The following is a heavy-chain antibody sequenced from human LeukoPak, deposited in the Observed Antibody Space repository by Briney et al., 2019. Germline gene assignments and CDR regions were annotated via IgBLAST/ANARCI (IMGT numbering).Heavy chain of an antibody. D-gene: IGHD3-22*01. J-gene: IGHJ3*02. CDR2: IYYTGNT. V-gene: IGHV4-59*01. CDR3: ATDYYDSSGYYAFDI. CDR1: GGSISSYY. Sequence: SETLSLTCTVSGGSISSYYWSWIRQPPGKRLEWIGYIYYTGNTRYNPSLKSRVTISVDTSKNHFSLKLSSVTAADTAVYYCATDYYDSSGYYAFDIWGQGTMVTVSS.